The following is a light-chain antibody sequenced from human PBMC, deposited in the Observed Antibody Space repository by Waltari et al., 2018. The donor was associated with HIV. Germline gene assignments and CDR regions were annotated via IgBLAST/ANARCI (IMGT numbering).Light chain of an antibody. V-gene: IGLV9-49*01. CDR1: RGYINYD. CDR2: VGTGGMVG. CDR3: GADHGSGTNVMYV. J-gene: IGLJ1*01. Sequence: QPALTQTPFASASLGTSVTLTCTLSRGYINYDVGWSQASQGKGTRFVMRVGTGGMVGDKLDCIPDRLAVWDAGLNSDWTIQNIQEEEESAYYCGADHGSGTNVMYVFGTGTQVTV.